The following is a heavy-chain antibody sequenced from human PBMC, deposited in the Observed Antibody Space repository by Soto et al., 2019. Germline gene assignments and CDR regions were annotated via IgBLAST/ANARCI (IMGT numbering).Heavy chain of an antibody. Sequence: EVQLVESGGGLVKPGGSLRLSCAASGFTFSNAWMNWVHQAPGKGLEWVGRIKSKTDGGTTDYAAPVKGRFTISRDDSKNTLYLQMNSLKTEDTAVYYCTTSLGPPTGYYGMDVWGQGTTVTVSS. J-gene: IGHJ6*02. CDR1: GFTFSNAW. V-gene: IGHV3-15*07. CDR2: IKSKTDGGTT. D-gene: IGHD2-8*02. CDR3: TTSLGPPTGYYGMDV.